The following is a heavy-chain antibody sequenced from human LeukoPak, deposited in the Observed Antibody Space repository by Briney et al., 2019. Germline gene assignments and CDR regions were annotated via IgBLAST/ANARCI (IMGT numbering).Heavy chain of an antibody. J-gene: IGHJ4*02. Sequence: SETLSLTCTVSGGSISSGDYYWNWIRQPPGKGLEWIGYIYYSGSTYYNPSIKSRVTISLASSKTQFSLRLSSVTAADTAVYYCSRGLRGRSGYYFDSWGQGTLVTVSS. CDR3: SRGLRGRSGYYFDS. V-gene: IGHV4-30-4*01. CDR2: IYYSGST. CDR1: GGSISSGDYY.